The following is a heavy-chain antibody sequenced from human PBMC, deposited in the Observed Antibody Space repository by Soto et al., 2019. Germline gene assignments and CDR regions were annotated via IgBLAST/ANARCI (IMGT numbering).Heavy chain of an antibody. CDR3: ARHGNQLEDYYDSSGLYYYNYGMDV. CDR2: IYPGDSDT. CDR1: GYSFTSYW. V-gene: IGHV5-51*01. D-gene: IGHD3-22*01. J-gene: IGHJ6*02. Sequence: GESLKISCKGSGYSFTSYWIGWVRQMPGKGLEWMGIIYPGDSDTRYSPSFQGQVTISADKSISTAYLQWSSLKASDTAMYYCARHGNQLEDYYDSSGLYYYNYGMDVWGQGTTVTVSS.